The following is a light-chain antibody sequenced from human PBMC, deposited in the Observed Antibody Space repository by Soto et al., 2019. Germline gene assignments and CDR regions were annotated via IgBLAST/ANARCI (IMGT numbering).Light chain of an antibody. CDR1: QSVSSSY. Sequence: EIVLTQSPGTLSLSPGERATLSCRASQSVSSSYLAWYQQKPGQAPRLLIYGASSRATGIPDRFSGSGSGIDFTLTISRLEPEDFAVYYCQQYGSSRWTFGQGTKVDIK. J-gene: IGKJ1*01. CDR2: GAS. V-gene: IGKV3-20*01. CDR3: QQYGSSRWT.